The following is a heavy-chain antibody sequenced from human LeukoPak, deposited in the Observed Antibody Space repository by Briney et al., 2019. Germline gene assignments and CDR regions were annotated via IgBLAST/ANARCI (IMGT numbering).Heavy chain of an antibody. Sequence: GGSLRLSCAASGFTFSNYGMHWVRQAPGKGLEWVAVISYDRSNEYYADSVKGRFTISRDNSKNTLYLQMNSLRSEDAALYYCARGYSHGSASFDYWGQGTRVTVSS. CDR3: ARGYSHGSASFDY. V-gene: IGHV3-30*03. CDR2: ISYDRSNE. CDR1: GFTFSNYG. D-gene: IGHD5-18*01. J-gene: IGHJ4*02.